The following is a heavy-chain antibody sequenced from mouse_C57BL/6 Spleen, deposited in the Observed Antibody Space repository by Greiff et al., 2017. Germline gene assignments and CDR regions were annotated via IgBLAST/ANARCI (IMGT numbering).Heavy chain of an antibody. CDR2: IDPSDSYT. V-gene: IGHV1-69*01. D-gene: IGHD2-4*01. Sequence: QQPGAELVMPGASVKLSCKASGYTFTSYWMHWVKQRPGQGLEWIGEIDPSDSYTNYNQKFKGKSTLTVDKSSSTAYMQLSSLTSEDSAVYYCALYDYDEYYAMDYWGQGTSVTVSS. CDR1: GYTFTSYW. CDR3: ALYDYDEYYAMDY. J-gene: IGHJ4*01.